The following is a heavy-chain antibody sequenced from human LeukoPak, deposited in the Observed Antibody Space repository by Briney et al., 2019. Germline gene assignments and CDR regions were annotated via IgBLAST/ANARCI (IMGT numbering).Heavy chain of an antibody. Sequence: PGESLKISCKGSGYSFTSYWIGWVRQMPGKGLEWMGIIYPGDSDTRYSPSFQGQVTISADKSISTAYLQWSSLKASDTAMYYCARLDSSGYYLLYFDYWGQGTLVTVSS. CDR3: ARLDSSGYYLLYFDY. CDR2: IYPGDSDT. V-gene: IGHV5-51*01. D-gene: IGHD3-22*01. J-gene: IGHJ4*02. CDR1: GYSFTSYW.